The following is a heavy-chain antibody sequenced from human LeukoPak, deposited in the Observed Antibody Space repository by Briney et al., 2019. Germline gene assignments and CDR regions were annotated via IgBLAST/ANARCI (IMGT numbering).Heavy chain of an antibody. CDR3: SRVSSTVAYYYDSSGYYYYFDY. CDR2: IYYSGST. V-gene: IGHV4-59*01. CDR1: GGSISSYY. D-gene: IGHD3-22*01. Sequence: PSETLSLTCTVSGGSISSYYWSWIRRPPGKGLEWIGYIYYSGSTNYNPSLKSRVTISVDTSKNQFSLKLSSVTAADTAVYYCSRVSSTVAYYYDSSGYYYYFDYWGQGTLVTVSS. J-gene: IGHJ4*02.